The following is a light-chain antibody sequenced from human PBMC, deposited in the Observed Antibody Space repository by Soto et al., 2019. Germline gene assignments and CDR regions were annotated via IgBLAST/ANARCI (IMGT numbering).Light chain of an antibody. J-gene: IGKJ1*01. CDR1: QSISTF. CDR3: QQSYITPWT. V-gene: IGKV1-39*01. CDR2: ETS. Sequence: DIQMTQSPSSLSASVGDRVTVTCRSSQSISTFLKWYQQKPGKAPNLLIYETSILQGGVPSRFSGSGSGTDFDLTISSLQPEDFATYHCQQSYITPWTFGQGTKVEI.